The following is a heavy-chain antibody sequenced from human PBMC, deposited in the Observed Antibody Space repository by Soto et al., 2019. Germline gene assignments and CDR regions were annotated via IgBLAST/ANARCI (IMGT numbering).Heavy chain of an antibody. J-gene: IGHJ3*02. D-gene: IGHD3-10*01. CDR2: INPNSGGT. CDR1: GYTFTGYY. CDR3: AVSFREELRDAFDI. Sequence: ASVKVSCKASGYTFTGYYMHWVRQAPGQGLEWMGWINPNSGGTNYAQKFQGWVTMTMDKSISTAYMELSRLRSDDTAVYYCAVSFREELRDAFDIWGQGTMVTVSS. V-gene: IGHV1-2*04.